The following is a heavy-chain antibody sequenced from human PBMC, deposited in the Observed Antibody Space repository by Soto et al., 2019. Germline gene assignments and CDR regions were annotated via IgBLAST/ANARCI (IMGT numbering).Heavy chain of an antibody. CDR1: DGSIRSYY. V-gene: IGHV4-59*01. CDR3: AREDSRWFDP. CDR2: IYHSGTT. J-gene: IGHJ5*02. Sequence: SLTCTVSDGSIRSYYWSWIRQPPGKGLEWIGYIYHSGTTSYNPSLKSRVTISINTSKNQFSLKLNSVTAADTAVYYCAREDSRWFDPWGQGTLVTVSS.